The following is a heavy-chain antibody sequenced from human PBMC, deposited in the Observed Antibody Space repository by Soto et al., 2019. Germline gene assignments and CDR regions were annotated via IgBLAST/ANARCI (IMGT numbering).Heavy chain of an antibody. J-gene: IGHJ6*02. V-gene: IGHV1-2*02. D-gene: IGHD2-2*01. Sequence: ASVKVSCKASGYTFTGYYMHWVRQAPGQGLEWMGWINPNSGGTNYAQKFQGRVTMTRDTSISTAYMELSRLRSDDTAVYYCARFVVVVPAAGGYYCYYGMDVWGQGTTVTVSS. CDR1: GYTFTGYY. CDR3: ARFVVVVPAAGGYYCYYGMDV. CDR2: INPNSGGT.